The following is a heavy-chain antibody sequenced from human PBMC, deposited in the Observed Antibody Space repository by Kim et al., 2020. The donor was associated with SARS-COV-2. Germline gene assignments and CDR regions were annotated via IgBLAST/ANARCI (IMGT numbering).Heavy chain of an antibody. CDR1: GGSFSGYY. V-gene: IGHV4-34*01. D-gene: IGHD6-13*01. Sequence: SETLSLTCAVYGGSFSGYYWSWIRQPPGKGLEWIGEINHSGSTNYNPSLKSRVTISVDTSKNQFSLKLSSVTAADTAVYYCTRIATTRTGVLLDYWGQGTLVTVSS. J-gene: IGHJ4*02. CDR2: INHSGST. CDR3: TRIATTRTGVLLDY.